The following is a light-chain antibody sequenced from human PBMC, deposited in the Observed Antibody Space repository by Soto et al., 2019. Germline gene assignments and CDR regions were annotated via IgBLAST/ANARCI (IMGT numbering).Light chain of an antibody. CDR1: SSDVGGYNY. V-gene: IGLV2-11*01. Sequence: QSALTQPRSVSGSPGQSVTISCTGTSSDVGGYNYVSWYQQHPGKVPKLMIYDVSKRPSGVPDRFSGSKSGNTASLTISGLQVEDEADYYCCSYAGSYSWVFGGGTQLTVL. CDR3: CSYAGSYSWV. J-gene: IGLJ3*02. CDR2: DVS.